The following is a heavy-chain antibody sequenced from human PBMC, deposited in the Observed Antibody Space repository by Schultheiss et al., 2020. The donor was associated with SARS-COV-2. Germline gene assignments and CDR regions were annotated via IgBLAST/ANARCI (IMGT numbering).Heavy chain of an antibody. CDR2: ISYDGSDK. D-gene: IGHD4-17*01. Sequence: GGSLRLSCAASGFTFSSYAMHWVRQAPGKGLEWVAVISYDGSDKYYADSVKGRFTISRDNSKSTLYLQMNNLRAEDTAVYYCARDFGATTVNSFYYYYGMDVWGQGTTVTVSS. J-gene: IGHJ6*02. CDR3: ARDFGATTVNSFYYYYGMDV. V-gene: IGHV3-30*01. CDR1: GFTFSSYA.